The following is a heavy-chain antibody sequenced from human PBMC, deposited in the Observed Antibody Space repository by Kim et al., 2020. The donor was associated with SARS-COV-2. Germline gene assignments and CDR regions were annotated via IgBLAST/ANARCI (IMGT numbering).Heavy chain of an antibody. CDR3: ARVIVMQSIVSFDI. CDR1: GFTSRDYY. CDR2: SRNKANSYTT. Sequence: GGSLRLSCEASGFTSRDYYMDWVRQAPGKGLEWIGRSRNKANSYTTEYAASVKDRFSISRDDSKNSLYLQMNGLETEDTAVYFCARVIVMQSIVSFDIWGQGTMVTVSS. J-gene: IGHJ3*02. D-gene: IGHD2-21*01. V-gene: IGHV3-72*01.